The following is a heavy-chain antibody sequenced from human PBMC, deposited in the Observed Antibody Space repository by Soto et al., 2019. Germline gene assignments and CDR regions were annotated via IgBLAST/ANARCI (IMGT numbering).Heavy chain of an antibody. CDR2: IYHSGST. V-gene: IGHV4-4*02. CDR3: ARRSSSLVGAFDI. D-gene: IGHD6-13*01. J-gene: IGHJ3*02. Sequence: SETLSLTCAVSGGSISSSNWWSWVRQPPGKGLEWIGEIYHSGSTNYNPSLKSRVTISVDKSKNQFSLKLSSVTAADTAVFYCARRSSSLVGAFDIWGQGTMVTVSS. CDR1: GGSISSSNW.